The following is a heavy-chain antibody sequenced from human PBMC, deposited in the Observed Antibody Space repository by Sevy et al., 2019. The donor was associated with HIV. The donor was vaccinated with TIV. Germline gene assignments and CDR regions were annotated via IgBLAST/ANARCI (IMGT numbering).Heavy chain of an antibody. CDR1: GLTFNSHA. D-gene: IGHD3-3*01. J-gene: IGHJ4*02. Sequence: GGSLRLSCVASGLTFNSHAMSWVRQPPGRGLEWVSAISGSGETTVYADSVRGRFTISRDNSKNTLFLVMNGLRAEDTAVYYCAKDYMLNLWRGYFDSWGQGTLVTVSS. CDR3: AKDYMLNLWRGYFDS. CDR2: ISGSGETT. V-gene: IGHV3-23*01.